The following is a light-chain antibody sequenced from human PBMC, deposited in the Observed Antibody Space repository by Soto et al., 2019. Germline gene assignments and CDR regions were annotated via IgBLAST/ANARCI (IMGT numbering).Light chain of an antibody. J-gene: IGKJ1*01. CDR3: QDYGSSRT. V-gene: IGKV3-20*01. Sequence: EIVLTQSPGTLSLSPGERATLSRRASQSVSSSYLAWYQQKPGQAPRLLIYGASSRATGIPDRFTGSGSGTDFTLTISRLEPEDFAVYYCQDYGSSRTFGQGTTVEIK. CDR2: GAS. CDR1: QSVSSSY.